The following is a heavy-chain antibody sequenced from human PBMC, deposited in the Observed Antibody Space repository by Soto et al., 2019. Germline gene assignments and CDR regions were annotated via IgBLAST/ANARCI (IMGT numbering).Heavy chain of an antibody. V-gene: IGHV4-30-4*01. Sequence: TXSLTYNVAGGAISSCDYYWSWIRQPPVKGLEWIGYIYYSGSTYYNPSLKSRVTISVDTSKNQFSLKLSSVTAADTAMYYCAKTSGSYPDAFDIWGQGTMVTVSS. J-gene: IGHJ3*02. CDR3: AKTSGSYPDAFDI. D-gene: IGHD1-26*01. CDR2: IYYSGST. CDR1: GGAISSCDYY.